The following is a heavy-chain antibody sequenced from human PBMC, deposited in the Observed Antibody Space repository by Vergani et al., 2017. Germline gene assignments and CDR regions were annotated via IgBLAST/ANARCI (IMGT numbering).Heavy chain of an antibody. D-gene: IGHD3-10*01. V-gene: IGHV1-69*08. Sequence: QVQLVQSGAEVKKPGSSVKVSCKASGRTFSSYTISWVRQAPGQGLEWMGRIIPILGIANYAQKLQGRVTITADKSTSTAYMELSSLSSDGTAVYYCARDRVRAYGMDVWGEGTTVTVSS. CDR1: GRTFSSYT. CDR3: ARDRVRAYGMDV. CDR2: IIPILGIA. J-gene: IGHJ6*04.